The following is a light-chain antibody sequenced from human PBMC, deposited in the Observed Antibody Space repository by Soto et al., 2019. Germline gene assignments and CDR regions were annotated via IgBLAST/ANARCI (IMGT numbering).Light chain of an antibody. V-gene: IGLV2-14*01. Sequence: SALTQPASVSGSPGQSITISCTGTSSDVGGYNYVSWYQQEPGKAPKLMIYDVTYRPSGVSNRFSGSKSDNTASLTISGLQAEDEADYYCGSYTSSSTLYVFGTGTKVTVL. CDR2: DVT. CDR1: SSDVGGYNY. CDR3: GSYTSSSTLYV. J-gene: IGLJ1*01.